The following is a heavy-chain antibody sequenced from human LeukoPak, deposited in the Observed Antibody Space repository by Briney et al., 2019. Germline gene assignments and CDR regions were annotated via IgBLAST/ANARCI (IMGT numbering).Heavy chain of an antibody. Sequence: ASVTVSCKASGYTFTSYGISWVRQAPGQGLEWMGWISVYNGNTNYAQKLQGRVTMTTDTSTSTAYMELRSLRSDDTAVYYCAREEAAYGGNSGEGTMDYWGQGTLVTVSS. D-gene: IGHD4-23*01. V-gene: IGHV1-18*01. CDR3: AREEAAYGGNSGEGTMDY. J-gene: IGHJ4*02. CDR2: ISVYNGNT. CDR1: GYTFTSYG.